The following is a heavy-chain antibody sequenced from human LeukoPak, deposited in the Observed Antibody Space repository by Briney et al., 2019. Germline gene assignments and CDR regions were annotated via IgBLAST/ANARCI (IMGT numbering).Heavy chain of an antibody. CDR3: AKMTYGVAGKPYLDY. J-gene: IGHJ4*02. CDR1: GFTFSSYA. V-gene: IGHV3-23*01. Sequence: GGSLRLSCAASGFTFSSYAMSWVRQAPGKGLEWVSAISGDSHTTYYADSVKGRFTIFRDPSKNILYLQMNSLRVEDTAVYYCAKMTYGVAGKPYLDYWGQGTLVTVSS. D-gene: IGHD3-3*01. CDR2: ISGDSHTT.